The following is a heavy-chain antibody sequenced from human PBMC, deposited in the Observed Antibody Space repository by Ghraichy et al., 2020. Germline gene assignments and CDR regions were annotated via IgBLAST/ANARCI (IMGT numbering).Heavy chain of an antibody. CDR1: GGSISSYY. V-gene: IGHV4-59*08. Sequence: SETLSLTCTVSGGSISSYYWSWIRQPPGKGLEWIWYIYYSGSTNYNPSLKSRVTISVDTSKNQFSLKLSSVTAADTAVYYCARHRNGDWNPTNDAFDIWGQGTMVTVSS. D-gene: IGHD1-1*01. J-gene: IGHJ3*02. CDR3: ARHRNGDWNPTNDAFDI. CDR2: IYYSGST.